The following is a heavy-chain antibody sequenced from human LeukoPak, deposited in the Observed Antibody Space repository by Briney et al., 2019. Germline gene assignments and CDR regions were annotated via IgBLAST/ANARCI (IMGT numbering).Heavy chain of an antibody. CDR1: GCSISSYY. Sequence: SETLSLTCLVSGCSISSYYWSWIRQPPGKGLEWIGYIYYSGSTNYNPSRKSRVTMTVDTSKNQLSLKLSSVTAADTAVYYCARGVVVAATHFDYWGQGTLVTVSS. J-gene: IGHJ4*02. CDR3: ARGVVVAATHFDY. V-gene: IGHV4-59*01. CDR2: IYYSGST. D-gene: IGHD2-15*01.